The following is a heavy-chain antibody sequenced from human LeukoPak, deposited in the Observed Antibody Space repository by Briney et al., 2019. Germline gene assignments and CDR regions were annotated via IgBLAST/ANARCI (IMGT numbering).Heavy chain of an antibody. CDR1: GYTFTGYY. CDR3: ARDNGDYVSVTHPYYGMDV. V-gene: IGHV1-2*04. D-gene: IGHD4-17*01. Sequence: GASVKVSCKASGYTFTGYYMHWVRQAPGQGLEWMGWINPNSGGTNYAQKFQGWVTMTRDTSISTAYMELSRLRSDDTAVYYCARDNGDYVSVTHPYYGMDVWGQGTTVTVSS. CDR2: INPNSGGT. J-gene: IGHJ6*02.